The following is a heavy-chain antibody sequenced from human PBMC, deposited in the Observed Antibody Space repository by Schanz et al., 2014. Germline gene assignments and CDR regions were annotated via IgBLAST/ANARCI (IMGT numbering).Heavy chain of an antibody. J-gene: IGHJ3*02. D-gene: IGHD3-10*01. V-gene: IGHV3-23*01. CDR1: GFNFSDYA. Sequence: EVHLLESGGGLVPPGGSLRLSCAASGFNFSDYAMCWVRQAPGKGLEWVSRINGDGSRTAYADSVKGRFTISRDNSKNTLYLQMNSLRAEDTAVYYCAKGRFGELSAFDIWGQGTMVTVSS. CDR2: INGDGSRT. CDR3: AKGRFGELSAFDI.